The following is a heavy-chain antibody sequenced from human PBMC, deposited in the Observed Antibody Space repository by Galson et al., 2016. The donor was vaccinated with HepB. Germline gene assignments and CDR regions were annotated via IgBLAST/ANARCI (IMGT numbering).Heavy chain of an antibody. V-gene: IGHV3-21*01. D-gene: IGHD2-21*02. CDR3: ARDSSAGDIS. CDR2: ISSSTSYI. CDR1: GFTFSNYR. Sequence: SLRLSCAASGFTFSNYRMNWVRQAPGKGLEWVSFISSSTSYIYYADSVKGRFTISRDNAKNSLYLQMNSLRAEDTAVYYCARDSSAGDISWSQGTLVTVSS. J-gene: IGHJ4*02.